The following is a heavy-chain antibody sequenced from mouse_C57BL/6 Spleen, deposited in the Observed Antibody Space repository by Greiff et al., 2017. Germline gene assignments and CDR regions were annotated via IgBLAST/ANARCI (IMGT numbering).Heavy chain of an antibody. V-gene: IGHV1-50*01. CDR2: IDPSDSYT. Sequence: QVQLQQPGAELVKPGASVKLSCKASGYTFTSYWMQWVKQRPGQGLEWIGEIDPSDSYTNYNQKFKGKATLTVDTSSSTAYMQLSSLTSEDSAVYYCARGLLRSPWFAYWGQGTLVTVSA. CDR1: GYTFTSYW. D-gene: IGHD1-1*01. J-gene: IGHJ3*01. CDR3: ARGLLRSPWFAY.